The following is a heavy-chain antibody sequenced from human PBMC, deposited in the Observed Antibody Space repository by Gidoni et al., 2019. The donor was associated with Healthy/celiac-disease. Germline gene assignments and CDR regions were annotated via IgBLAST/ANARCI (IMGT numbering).Heavy chain of an antibody. CDR3: ARWRETTVVTGESLYNWFDP. J-gene: IGHJ5*02. V-gene: IGHV1-69*06. CDR2: IIPIFGTA. CDR1: GGTFSSYA. D-gene: IGHD4-17*01. Sequence: QVQLVQSGAEVKKPGSSVKVSCKASGGTFSSYAISWVRQAPGQGLEWMGGIIPIFGTANYAQKFQGRVTITADKSTSTAYMELSSLRSEDTAVYYCARWRETTVVTGESLYNWFDPWGQGTLVTVSS.